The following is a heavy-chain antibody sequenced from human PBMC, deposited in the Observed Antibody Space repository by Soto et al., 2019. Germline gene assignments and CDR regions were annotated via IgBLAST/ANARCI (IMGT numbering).Heavy chain of an antibody. V-gene: IGHV3-23*01. CDR1: GFTFSSYA. CDR3: AKDGLTFDGDYNAFDI. Sequence: EVQLLESGGGLVQPGGSLRLSCAASGFTFSSYAMSWVRQAPGKGLEWVSAISGSGGSTYYADSVKGRFTISRDNSKNPLYLQMNRLRAEDKAVYYCAKDGLTFDGDYNAFDIWGQGTMVTVSS. J-gene: IGHJ3*02. D-gene: IGHD4-17*01. CDR2: ISGSGGST.